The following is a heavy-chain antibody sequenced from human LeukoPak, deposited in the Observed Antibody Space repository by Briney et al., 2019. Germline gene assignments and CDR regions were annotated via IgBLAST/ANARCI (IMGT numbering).Heavy chain of an antibody. CDR1: GFTFSSYA. CDR3: ARIGFYATVAFDY. V-gene: IGHV3-21*01. Sequence: GGSLRLSCAASGFTFSSYAMSWVRQAPGKGLEWVSSISSSSSYIYYADSVKGRFTISRDNAKNSLYLQMNSLRAEDTAVYYCARIGFYATVAFDYWGQGTLVTVSS. J-gene: IGHJ4*02. CDR2: ISSSSSYI. D-gene: IGHD2-8*01.